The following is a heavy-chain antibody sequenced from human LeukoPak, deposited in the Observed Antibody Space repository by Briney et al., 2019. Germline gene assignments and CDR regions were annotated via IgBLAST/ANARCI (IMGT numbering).Heavy chain of an antibody. CDR2: IKQDGSEK. CDR3: ARTQPQKYYDILTGFIEQYYFDY. D-gene: IGHD3-9*01. J-gene: IGHJ4*02. CDR1: GFTFSSYW. Sequence: QPGGSLRLSCAASGFTFSSYWMSWVRQAPGKGVEWVANIKQDGSEKYYVDSVKGRFTISRDNAKNSLYLQMNSLRAEDTAVYYCARTQPQKYYDILTGFIEQYYFDYWGQGTLVTVSS. V-gene: IGHV3-7*02.